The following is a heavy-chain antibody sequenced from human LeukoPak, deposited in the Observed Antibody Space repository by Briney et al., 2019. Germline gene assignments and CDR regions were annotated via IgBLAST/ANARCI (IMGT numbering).Heavy chain of an antibody. D-gene: IGHD3-10*01. CDR2: MNPNSGNT. V-gene: IGHV1-8*03. CDR1: GYTFTSYD. Sequence: ASVKVSCKASGYTFTSYDINWVRQATGQGLEWMGWMNPNSGNTGYAQKFQGRVTITADESTSTAYMELSSLRSEDTAVYYCARDGEGYYGSGRPTYYYYYYMDVWGKGTTVTVSS. J-gene: IGHJ6*03. CDR3: ARDGEGYYGSGRPTYYYYYYMDV.